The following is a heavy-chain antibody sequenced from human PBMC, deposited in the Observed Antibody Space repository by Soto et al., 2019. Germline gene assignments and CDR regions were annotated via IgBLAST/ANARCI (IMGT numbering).Heavy chain of an antibody. V-gene: IGHV4-30-4*01. CDR3: ARVPSPFDYYYAMDV. D-gene: IGHD3-9*01. CDR2: IFSSGTT. Sequence: SETLSLTCIVSGDSISSGNKYWSWIRQPPGKGLEWLGYIFSSGTTYHNPSLTSRLSMSLDTSQNQFSLKLNSVTDADTAVYFCARVPSPFDYYYAMDVWAKGPRSPSP. J-gene: IGHJ6*02. CDR1: GDSISSGNKY.